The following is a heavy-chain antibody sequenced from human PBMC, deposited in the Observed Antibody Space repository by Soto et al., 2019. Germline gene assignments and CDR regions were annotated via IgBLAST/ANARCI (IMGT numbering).Heavy chain of an antibody. V-gene: IGHV6-1*01. J-gene: IGHJ4*02. Sequence: PPLLMQSQTLSLTCAISGDSVSSNSAAWNWIRQSPSRGLEWLGRTYYRSKWYNDYAVSVKSRITINPDTSKNQFSLQLNSVTPEDTAVYYCARGKTTGYSSSWPSPLFDYWGQGTLVTVSS. CDR2: TYYRSKWYN. CDR3: ARGKTTGYSSSWPSPLFDY. CDR1: GDSVSSNSAA. D-gene: IGHD6-13*01.